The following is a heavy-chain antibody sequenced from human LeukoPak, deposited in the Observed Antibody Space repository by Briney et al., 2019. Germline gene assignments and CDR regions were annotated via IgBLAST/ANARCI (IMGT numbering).Heavy chain of an antibody. J-gene: IGHJ4*02. CDR2: VYSSGTA. Sequence: PSETLSLTCTVSVGSISGYYWTWIRQPAGKGLEWVGRVYSSGTAYYNPSLESRVTISLDTTNNQFSLRMTSMTAADTAVYYCARGTDMTTLTGYHSFGYWSPGTLVSVSS. CDR1: VGSISGYY. V-gene: IGHV4-4*07. CDR3: ARGTDMTTLTGYHSFGY. D-gene: IGHD4-11*01.